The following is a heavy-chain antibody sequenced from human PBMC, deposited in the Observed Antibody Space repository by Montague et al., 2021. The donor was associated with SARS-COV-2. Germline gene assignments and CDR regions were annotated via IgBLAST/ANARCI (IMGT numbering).Heavy chain of an antibody. CDR1: GGSISSSSYY. D-gene: IGHD3-3*01. CDR3: ARMASGGITIFGVVTASSYFDY. Sequence: SETLSLTCTVSGGSISSSSYYWGWIRQPPGKGLEWFGSIYWSGSTXYNLSLKIRVSIYADKSKNQLTLNLRTVTAADAAVYYCARMASGGITIFGVVTASSYFDYWGQGTLVTVSS. V-gene: IGHV4-39*01. CDR2: IYWSGST. J-gene: IGHJ4*02.